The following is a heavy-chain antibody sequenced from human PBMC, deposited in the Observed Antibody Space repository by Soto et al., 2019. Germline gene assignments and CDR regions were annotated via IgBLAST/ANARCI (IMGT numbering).Heavy chain of an antibody. J-gene: IGHJ4*02. CDR3: TRWDGRCSGGSCFFDS. D-gene: IGHD2-15*01. Sequence: EVQLVESGGGLVQSGGSLRLSCIASGFSLTQYWMSWVRQTPRKGLEWVAKINEDGTKRDYMESVEGRFTIPRDNAKNSVSLQMNSLRADDTAVYFCTRWDGRCSGGSCFFDSWGQGTLVTVSS. CDR1: GFSLTQYW. CDR2: INEDGTKR. V-gene: IGHV3-7*01.